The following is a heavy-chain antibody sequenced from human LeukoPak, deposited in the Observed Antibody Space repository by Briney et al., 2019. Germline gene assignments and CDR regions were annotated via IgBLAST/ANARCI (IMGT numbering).Heavy chain of an antibody. V-gene: IGHV4-31*03. CDR1: GGPISSGGYY. Sequence: SQTLSLTCTVSGGPISSGGYYWSWIRQHPGKGLEWIGYIYYSGSTYYNPSLKSRVTISVDTSKNQFSLKLSSVTAADTAVYYCARTMTTEDYYYYMDVWGKGTTVTVSS. CDR2: IYYSGST. D-gene: IGHD4-11*01. CDR3: ARTMTTEDYYYYMDV. J-gene: IGHJ6*03.